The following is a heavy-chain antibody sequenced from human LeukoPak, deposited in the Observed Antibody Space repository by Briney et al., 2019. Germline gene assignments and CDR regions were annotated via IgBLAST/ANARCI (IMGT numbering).Heavy chain of an antibody. CDR3: AREIFGSGSYPAY. CDR2: IWHDASHT. D-gene: IGHD3-10*01. Sequence: PGGSLRLSCAASGFSFSTYAMHWVRQAPGKGLEWVALIWHDASHTFYTDSVKSRFTISRDNSKNTVYLQMNSLGGEDTAVYYCAREIFGSGSYPAYWGQGTLVTVSS. CDR1: GFSFSTYA. V-gene: IGHV3-33*01. J-gene: IGHJ4*02.